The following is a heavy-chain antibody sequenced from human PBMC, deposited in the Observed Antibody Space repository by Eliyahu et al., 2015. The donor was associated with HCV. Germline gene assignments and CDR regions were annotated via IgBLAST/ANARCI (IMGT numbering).Heavy chain of an antibody. CDR2: IRRKAYGGTT. CDR3: TTAHDYSDYFDY. J-gene: IGHJ4*02. CDR1: GFTFGDFA. V-gene: IGHV3-49*05. Sequence: EVQLVXSGGGXGKPGRSLRLSXSAXGFTFGDFAMSWFRQAPGKGLGWVGLIRRKAYGGTTEYAASVKGRFTISRDDSKSIAYLQMNSLKTEDTAVYYCTTAHDYSDYFDYWGQGTLVTVSS. D-gene: IGHD4-11*01.